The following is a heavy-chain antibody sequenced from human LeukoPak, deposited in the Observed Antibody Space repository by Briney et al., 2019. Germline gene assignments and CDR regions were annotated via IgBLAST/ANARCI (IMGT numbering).Heavy chain of an antibody. CDR3: ARGVPGYCSSTSCSA. CDR2: IYYSGST. J-gene: IGHJ5*02. V-gene: IGHV4-39*07. CDR1: GGSISSSSYY. Sequence: SETLSLTCTVSGGSISSSSYYWGWIRQPPGKGLEWIGGIYYSGSTYYNPSLKSRVTISVDTSKNQFSLKLSSVTAADTAVYYCARGVPGYCSSTSCSAWGQGTLVTVSS. D-gene: IGHD2-2*01.